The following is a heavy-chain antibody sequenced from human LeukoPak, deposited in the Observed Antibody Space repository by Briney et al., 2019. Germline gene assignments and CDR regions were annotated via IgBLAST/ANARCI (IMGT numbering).Heavy chain of an antibody. J-gene: IGHJ4*02. CDR3: AKPPLLWFGELKD. D-gene: IGHD3-10*01. Sequence: PGGSLRLSCAASGFTFSSYAMSWVRQAPGKWLEWVSAISGSGGSTYYADCVKGRFTISRDNSKNTLYLQMNSLRAEDTAVYYCAKPPLLWFGELKDWGQGTLVTVSS. CDR1: GFTFSSYA. V-gene: IGHV3-23*01. CDR2: ISGSGGST.